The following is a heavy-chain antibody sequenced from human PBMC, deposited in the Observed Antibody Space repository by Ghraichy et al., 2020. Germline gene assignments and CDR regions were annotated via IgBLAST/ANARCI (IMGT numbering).Heavy chain of an antibody. V-gene: IGHV3-48*02. D-gene: IGHD6-19*01. CDR3: ARDHSSGWYRSDYYYYGMDV. CDR1: GFTFSSYS. J-gene: IGHJ6*02. Sequence: GGSLRLSCAASGFTFSSYSMNWVRQAPGKGLEWVSYISSSSSTIYYADSVKGRFTISRDNAKNSLYLQMNSLRDEDTAVYYCARDHSSGWYRSDYYYYGMDVWGQGTTVTVSS. CDR2: ISSSSSTI.